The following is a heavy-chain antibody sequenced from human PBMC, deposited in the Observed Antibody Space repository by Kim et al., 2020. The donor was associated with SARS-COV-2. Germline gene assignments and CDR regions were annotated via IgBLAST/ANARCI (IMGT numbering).Heavy chain of an antibody. Sequence: QGRVTMTEDTSTDTAYMELSSLRSEDTAVYYCAKAVFSGYYYYGMDVWGQGTTVTVSS. D-gene: IGHD3-10*02. CDR3: AKAVFSGYYYYGMDV. V-gene: IGHV1-24*01. J-gene: IGHJ6*02.